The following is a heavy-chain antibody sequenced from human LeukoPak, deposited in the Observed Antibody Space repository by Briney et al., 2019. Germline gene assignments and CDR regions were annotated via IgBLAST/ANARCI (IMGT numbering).Heavy chain of an antibody. V-gene: IGHV1-2*02. D-gene: IGHD3-10*01. J-gene: IGHJ6*02. Sequence: ASVKVSCKAPGYTFTGYYMHWVRQAPGQGLEWMGWINPNSGGTNYAQKFQGRVTMTRDTSISTAYMELSRLRSDDTAVYYCARARGRITMVRGPTYGMDVWGQGTTVTVSS. CDR1: GYTFTGYY. CDR3: ARARGRITMVRGPTYGMDV. CDR2: INPNSGGT.